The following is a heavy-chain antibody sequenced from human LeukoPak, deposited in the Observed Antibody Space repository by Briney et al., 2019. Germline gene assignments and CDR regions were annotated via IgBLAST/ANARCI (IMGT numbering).Heavy chain of an antibody. CDR2: INPNSGGT. J-gene: IGHJ3*02. CDR1: GYTFTGYY. V-gene: IGHV1-2*02. CDR3: ARLPPERGYGSGSYRRGPDAFDI. D-gene: IGHD3-10*01. Sequence: ASVKVSCKASGYTFTGYYMHWVRQAPGQGLEWMGWINPNSGGTNYAQKFQGRVTMTRDTSISTAYMELSRLRSDDTAVYYCARLPPERGYGSGSYRRGPDAFDIWGQGTMDTVSS.